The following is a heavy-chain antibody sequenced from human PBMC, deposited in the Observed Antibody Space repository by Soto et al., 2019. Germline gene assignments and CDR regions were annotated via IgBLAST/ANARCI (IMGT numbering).Heavy chain of an antibody. V-gene: IGHV1-24*01. CDR1: GYTLNEVA. J-gene: IGHJ5*02. D-gene: IGHD4-17*01. CDR3: TTYHGDYNFEH. CDR2: FDPDEAET. Sequence: QVQLVQSGAEVKKPGASVKVSCKVSGYTLNEVAMHWVRQAPGKGLEWLGGFDPDEAETIYAQHFQGRVTMTEDTSTDTVYMGLSSLRSEDTALYFCTTYHGDYNFEHWGQGTLVTVSS.